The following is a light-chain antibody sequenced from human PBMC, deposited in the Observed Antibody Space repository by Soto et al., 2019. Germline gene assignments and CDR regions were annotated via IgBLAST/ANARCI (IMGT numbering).Light chain of an antibody. V-gene: IGLV2-23*01. J-gene: IGLJ1*01. CDR1: SSDVGSYNL. CDR3: CSYAGDTVYV. Sequence: QSALTQPASVSGSPGQSITISCTGTSSDVGSYNLVSWYQQRPGKAPKLMIYEGSKRPSGVSHRFSGSKSGNTASLTISGLQAEDEADYYCCSYAGDTVYVFGTGTKLTVL. CDR2: EGS.